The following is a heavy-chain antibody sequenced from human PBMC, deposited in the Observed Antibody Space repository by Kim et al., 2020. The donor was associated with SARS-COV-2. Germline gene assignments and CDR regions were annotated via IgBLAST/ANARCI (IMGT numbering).Heavy chain of an antibody. Sequence: GSTNYNPSLKSRVTISVDTSKNQFSLKLSSVTAADTAVYYCTRQIRYFDYWGQGTLVTVSS. CDR3: TRQIRYFDY. CDR2: GST. J-gene: IGHJ4*02. V-gene: IGHV4-61*07.